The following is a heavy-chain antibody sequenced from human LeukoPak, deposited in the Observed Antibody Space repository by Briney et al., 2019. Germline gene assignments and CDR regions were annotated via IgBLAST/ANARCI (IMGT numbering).Heavy chain of an antibody. J-gene: IGHJ4*02. V-gene: IGHV4-61*01. CDR2: IYYSGST. Sequence: SETLSLTCTVSGGSVSSGSYYWSWVRQPPGKGLEWIGYIYYSGSTTYNPSLKSRVTISVDTSKNKFSLKLSSVTAADTAVYYCARVPISTTARGYFDYWGQGTLVTVSS. D-gene: IGHD4-17*01. CDR3: ARVPISTTARGYFDY. CDR1: GGSVSSGSYY.